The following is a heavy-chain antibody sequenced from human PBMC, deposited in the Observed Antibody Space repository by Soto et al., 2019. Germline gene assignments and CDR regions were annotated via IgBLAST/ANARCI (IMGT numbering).Heavy chain of an antibody. CDR2: IYYSGST. CDR3: ARYGYSNYGFGAFDI. Sequence: QVQLQESGPGLVKPSQTLSLTCTVSGCSISSGGYYWSWIRQHPGNGLEWIGYIYYSGSTYYNPSIKSRVTISVDTSKNQFSLKLSSVTAADTAVYYCARYGYSNYGFGAFDIWGQGTMVTVSS. J-gene: IGHJ3*02. CDR1: GCSISSGGYY. D-gene: IGHD4-4*01. V-gene: IGHV4-31*03.